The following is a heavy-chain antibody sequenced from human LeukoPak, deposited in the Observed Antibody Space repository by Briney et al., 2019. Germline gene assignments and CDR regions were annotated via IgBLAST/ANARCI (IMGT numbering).Heavy chain of an antibody. J-gene: IGHJ6*02. D-gene: IGHD6-19*01. CDR3: AREPPAYSSGWYETAEYYYYSMDV. CDR2: ISSSSSYI. Sequence: GGSLRLSCAASGFTFSSYSMNWVRQAPGKGLEWVSSISSSSSYIYYADSVKGRFTISRDNAKNSLYLQMNSLRAEDTAVYYCAREPPAYSSGWYETAEYYYYSMDVWGQGTTVTVSS. V-gene: IGHV3-21*01. CDR1: GFTFSSYS.